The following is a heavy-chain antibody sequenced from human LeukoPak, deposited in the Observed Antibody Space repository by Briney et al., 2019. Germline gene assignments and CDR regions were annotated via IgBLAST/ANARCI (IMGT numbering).Heavy chain of an antibody. Sequence: GGSLRLSCTASGFTFCDYAMSWVRQAPGKGLEWVGFIRSKAYGGTTEYAASVKGRFTISRDDSKSIAYLQMNSLKAEDTAVYYCISGSYGGQGTLVTVSS. CDR2: IRSKAYGGTT. J-gene: IGHJ4*02. V-gene: IGHV3-49*04. CDR3: ISGSY. D-gene: IGHD1-26*01. CDR1: GFTFCDYA.